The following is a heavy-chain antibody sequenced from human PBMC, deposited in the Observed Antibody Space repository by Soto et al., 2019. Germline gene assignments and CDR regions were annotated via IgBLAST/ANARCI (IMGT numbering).Heavy chain of an antibody. D-gene: IGHD3-3*01. CDR3: ARVGTDWSGYSYDF. J-gene: IGHJ4*02. V-gene: IGHV4-31*03. CDR1: GDSVSSAGYS. Sequence: QVQLQESGPGLVEPSQTLSLTCSVSGDSVSSAGYSWSWIRQPPGKGLEWIGEIYYSGRTSYNPSLPTRGTISLDTSRNLFSLRLSSVTAADTAVYFCARVGTDWSGYSYDFWGQGTPVTVSS. CDR2: IYYSGRT.